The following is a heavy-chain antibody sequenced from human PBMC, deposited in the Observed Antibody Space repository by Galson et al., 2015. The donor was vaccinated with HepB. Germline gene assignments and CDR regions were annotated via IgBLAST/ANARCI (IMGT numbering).Heavy chain of an antibody. Sequence: SVKVSCKASGYTFTSYAMNWVRQAPGQGLEWMGWINTNTGNPTYAQGFTGRFVFSLDTSVSTAYLQISSLKAEDTAVYYCARVGMGRETTYHYYYYYYMDVWGKGTTVTVSS. V-gene: IGHV7-4-1*02. CDR3: ARVGMGRETTYHYYYYYYMDV. J-gene: IGHJ6*03. CDR1: GYTFTSYA. CDR2: INTNTGNP. D-gene: IGHD4-17*01.